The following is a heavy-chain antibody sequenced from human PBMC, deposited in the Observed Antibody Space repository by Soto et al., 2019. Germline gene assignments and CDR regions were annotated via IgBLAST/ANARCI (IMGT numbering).Heavy chain of an antibody. CDR2: ISTDSGYT. CDR3: ARDRPPGSLYGMDA. Sequence: QIQLVQSGGEVERPGASVTVSCEASGYIFTTYGLSRVRQTPAHGLEWMGWISTDSGYTQYSQFLQGRVTMTRDTSTNTGYMELRDLTSDDTGIYYCARDRPPGSLYGMDAWGQGTAVTVSS. CDR1: GYIFTTYG. V-gene: IGHV1-18*01. J-gene: IGHJ6*02.